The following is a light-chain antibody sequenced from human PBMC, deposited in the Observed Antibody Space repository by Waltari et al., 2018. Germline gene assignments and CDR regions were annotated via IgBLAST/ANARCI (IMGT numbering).Light chain of an antibody. V-gene: IGLV2-14*01. CDR1: SSDVGGYNY. J-gene: IGLJ3*02. Sequence: QSALTQPASVSGSPGQSITISCTGASSDVGGYNYVSWYQQHPGKAPKLRIYEVSNRPSGVSNRFSGSKSGNTASLTISGLLAEDEADYYCSSYTSTSTLRLFGGGTKLTVL. CDR2: EVS. CDR3: SSYTSTSTLRL.